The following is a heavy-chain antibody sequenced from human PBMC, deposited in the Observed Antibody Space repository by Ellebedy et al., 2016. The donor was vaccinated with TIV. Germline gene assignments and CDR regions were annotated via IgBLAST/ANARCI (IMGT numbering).Heavy chain of an antibody. CDR1: GFTFSSYS. CDR3: ASLSGYFFYYYGMDV. V-gene: IGHV3-38*02. CDR2: ISGGST. Sequence: GGSLRLSCAASGFTFSSYSMNWVRQAPGKGLEWVSSISGGSTYYADSRKGRFTISRDNSKNTLYLQMNSLRAEDTAVYYCASLSGYFFYYYGMDVWGQGTTVTVSS. D-gene: IGHD3-9*01. J-gene: IGHJ6*02.